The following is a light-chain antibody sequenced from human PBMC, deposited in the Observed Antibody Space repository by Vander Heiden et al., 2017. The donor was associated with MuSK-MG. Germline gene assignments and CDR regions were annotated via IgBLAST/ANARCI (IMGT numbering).Light chain of an antibody. Sequence: QSAQSQTPSASGTPGQRVTISCSGSSFNIGSNTVNCFQQLPGTAPKLLIYLDYQRPSGVPDRFSGSRSGTSASLAIIGLQSEDEADYYCAAWDDSLKGFVFGTGTMVSVL. CDR1: SFNIGSNT. CDR3: AAWDDSLKGFV. J-gene: IGLJ1*01. V-gene: IGLV1-44*01. CDR2: LDY.